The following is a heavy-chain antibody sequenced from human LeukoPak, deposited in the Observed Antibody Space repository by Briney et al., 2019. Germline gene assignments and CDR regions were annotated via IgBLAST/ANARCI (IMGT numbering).Heavy chain of an antibody. CDR2: IYYSGST. CDR1: GGSISNYY. D-gene: IGHD6-6*01. Sequence: KPSETLSLTCTVSGGSISNYYWSWIRQPPGKGLEWIGYIYYSGSTEYNPSLKSRVTISVDTSKNQFSLRLSSVTAADTAVYYCARDWGVSARPGYMDVWGKGTTVTVSS. V-gene: IGHV4-59*01. J-gene: IGHJ6*04. CDR3: ARDWGVSARPGYMDV.